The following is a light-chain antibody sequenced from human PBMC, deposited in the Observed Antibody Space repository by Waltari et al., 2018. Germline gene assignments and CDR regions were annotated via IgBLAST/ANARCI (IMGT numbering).Light chain of an antibody. CDR1: QSISTF. J-gene: IGKJ4*01. V-gene: IGKV1-39*01. CDR2: AAS. CDR3: QQYYNIPLT. Sequence: DIQMTQSPSSLSASVGDRVTITCRASQSISTFLNWYQQKEGRAPKLLIYAASTLQRGVPSRFSGSGAGSDFTLTISSLQPEDVAVYYCQQYYNIPLTFGSGTKLEIK.